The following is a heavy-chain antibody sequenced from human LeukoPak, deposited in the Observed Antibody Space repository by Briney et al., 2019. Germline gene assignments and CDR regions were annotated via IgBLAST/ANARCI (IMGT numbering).Heavy chain of an antibody. D-gene: IGHD1-26*01. J-gene: IGHJ3*02. CDR1: GFTFSTYG. Sequence: GGSLRLSCAASGFTFSTYGMSWVRQTPGKGLGWVSATSGSGTTTYYEDSVKGRFTISRDNSQNTLYLQMNSLRAEDTVVYYCARGGSYLSAFDIWGQGTMVTVSS. V-gene: IGHV3-23*01. CDR2: TSGSGTTT. CDR3: ARGGSYLSAFDI.